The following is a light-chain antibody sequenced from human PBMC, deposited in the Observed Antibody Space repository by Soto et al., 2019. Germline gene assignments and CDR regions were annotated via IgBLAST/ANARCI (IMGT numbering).Light chain of an antibody. J-gene: IGKJ2*01. CDR3: QQLNSYPYT. CDR1: QGISSY. CDR2: AAS. Sequence: DIQLTQSPSFLSASVGDRVTITCRASQGISSYLAWYQQKPGKAPKLLIYAASTLQSGVPSTFSGSGSGTEFTLTISSLQPEDFATYYYQQLNSYPYTFGQGTKLEIK. V-gene: IGKV1-9*01.